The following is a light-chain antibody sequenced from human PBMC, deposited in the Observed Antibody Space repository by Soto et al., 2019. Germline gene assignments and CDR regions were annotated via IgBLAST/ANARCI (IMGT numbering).Light chain of an antibody. J-gene: IGLJ2*01. CDR3: SSYTSSTTSHVV. V-gene: IGLV2-14*01. Sequence: QSALTQPASVSGSPGQSITISCTGTSSDVGGYNYVSWYQQHPGKAPKLMIYEVNNRPSGVSDRFSGSKSGNTASLTISGLQAEDEADYHCSSYTSSTTSHVVFGGGTKLTVL. CDR2: EVN. CDR1: SSDVGGYNY.